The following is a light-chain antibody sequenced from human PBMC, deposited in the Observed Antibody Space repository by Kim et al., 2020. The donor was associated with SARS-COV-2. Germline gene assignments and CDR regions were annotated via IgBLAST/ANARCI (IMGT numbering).Light chain of an antibody. CDR1: RSNIGSNV. V-gene: IGLV1-44*01. CDR2: SNR. J-gene: IGLJ2*01. Sequence: GQTVTISCSGGRSNIGSNVVNWYQQVPGTAPKLLIYSNRNRPSGVSDRFSGSRSGTSASLAISGLQSEDEADYYCAVWDDSLNGVVFGGGTQLTVL. CDR3: AVWDDSLNGVV.